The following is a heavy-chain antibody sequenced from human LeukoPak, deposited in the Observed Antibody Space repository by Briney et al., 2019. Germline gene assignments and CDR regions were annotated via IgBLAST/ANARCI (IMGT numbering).Heavy chain of an antibody. CDR2: INSDGSST. Sequence: PGGSLRLSCAASGFTFSSYWMHWVRQAPGKGLVWVSRINSDGSSTSYADSVKGRFTISRDNAKNTLYLQMNSLGAEDTAVYYCAREAMVSWFDPWGQGTLVTVSS. CDR1: GFTFSSYW. CDR3: AREAMVSWFDP. D-gene: IGHD5-18*01. V-gene: IGHV3-74*01. J-gene: IGHJ5*02.